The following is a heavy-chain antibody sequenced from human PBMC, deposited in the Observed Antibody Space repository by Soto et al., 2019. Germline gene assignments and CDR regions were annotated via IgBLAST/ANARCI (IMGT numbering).Heavy chain of an antibody. V-gene: IGHV3-21*06. D-gene: IGHD2-2*02. CDR1: GSTFSSYS. J-gene: IGHJ3*01. CDR2: ISSRSSVI. CDR3: MRGGRGYTRDDVLDG. Sequence: EVQLVESGGGLVKPGGSLRLSCVDSGSTFSSYSMNWVRQAPGKGLEWVSSISSRSSVIWYADSLKGRFTISRDNAKNSLYLQMNNLRAEDTAIYYCMRGGRGYTRDDVLDGWGQGTMVTVSS.